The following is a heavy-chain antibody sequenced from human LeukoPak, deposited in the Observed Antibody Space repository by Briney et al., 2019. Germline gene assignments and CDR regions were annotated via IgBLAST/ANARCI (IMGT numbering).Heavy chain of an antibody. D-gene: IGHD3-10*01. CDR1: GGTFSSYA. CDR2: IIPIFGTA. J-gene: IGHJ6*03. CDR3: ARGSGLSGYYYYYMDV. Sequence: ASVKVSCKASGGTFSSYAISWVRQAPGQGLGWMGGIIPIFGTANYAQKFQGRVTITTDESTSTAYMELSSLRSEDTAVYYCARGSGLSGYYYYYMDVWGKGTTVTVSS. V-gene: IGHV1-69*05.